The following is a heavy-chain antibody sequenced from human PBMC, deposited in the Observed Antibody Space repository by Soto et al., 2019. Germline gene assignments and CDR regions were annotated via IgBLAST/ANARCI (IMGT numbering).Heavy chain of an antibody. V-gene: IGHV5-51*01. CDR1: GYGWTGYS. Sequence: PRESIKIWSKGFGYGWTGYSSGWVRQTTGKGLAWMGIIDPGDSDTRYSPSFQGQITISADKSISTAYLQWSVLKASDTAMYYCARGGSGGPSNWFDPWGQGALVTVSS. D-gene: IGHD2-15*01. CDR2: IDPGDSDT. J-gene: IGHJ5*02. CDR3: ARGGSGGPSNWFDP.